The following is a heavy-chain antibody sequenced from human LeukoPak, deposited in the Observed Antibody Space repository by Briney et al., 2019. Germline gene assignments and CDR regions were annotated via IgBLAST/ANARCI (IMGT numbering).Heavy chain of an antibody. Sequence: VKVSSKASGGTFSSYAISWVRQAPGQGLEWMGGIIPIFGTANYAQKFQGRVTITADESTSTAYMELSSLRSEDTAVYYCARDRSMATMVRGVIKEPRLDYWGQGTLVTVSS. V-gene: IGHV1-69*01. J-gene: IGHJ4*02. D-gene: IGHD3-10*01. CDR2: IIPIFGTA. CDR3: ARDRSMATMVRGVIKEPRLDY. CDR1: GGTFSSYA.